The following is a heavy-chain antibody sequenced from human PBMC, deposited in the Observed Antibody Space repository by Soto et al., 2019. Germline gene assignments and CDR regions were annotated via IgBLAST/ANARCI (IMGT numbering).Heavy chain of an antibody. Sequence: PGESLKISCKGSGYSFTSYWIGWVRQMPGKGLEWMGIIYPGDSDTRYSPSFQGQVTISADKSISTAYLQWSSLKASDTAMYYCARSLRTAGYCGGDRYDAFDIWGQGTMVTGSS. CDR3: ARSLRTAGYCGGDRYDAFDI. CDR1: GYSFTSYW. V-gene: IGHV5-51*01. J-gene: IGHJ3*02. CDR2: IYPGDSDT. D-gene: IGHD2-21*02.